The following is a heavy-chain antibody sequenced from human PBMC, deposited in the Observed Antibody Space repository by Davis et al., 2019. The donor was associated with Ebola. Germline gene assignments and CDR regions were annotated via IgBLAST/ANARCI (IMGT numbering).Heavy chain of an antibody. V-gene: IGHV4-39*01. CDR1: GGSFSSYY. CDR2: IYYSGST. Sequence: MPSETLSLTCAVYGGSFSSYYWGWIRQPPGKGLEWIGSIYYSGSTYYNPSLKSRVTISVDTSKNQFSLKLSSVTAADTAVYYGVNNGVDYWGQGILVTVSS. CDR3: VNNGVDY. J-gene: IGHJ4*02. D-gene: IGHD1-14*01.